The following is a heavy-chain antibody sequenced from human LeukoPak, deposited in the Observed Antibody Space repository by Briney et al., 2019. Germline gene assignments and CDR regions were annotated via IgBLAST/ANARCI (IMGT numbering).Heavy chain of an antibody. V-gene: IGHV1-2*02. CDR2: INPNSGGP. Sequence: ASVKLSCKASGYTFTGYYIHWVRQAPGQGLEWMGWINPNSGGPNYAQKFQGRVTMTRDTSISTAYMELSRLSSDDTAVYYCTRADHYYDSSGYLHWFDPWGQGTLVTVSS. D-gene: IGHD3-22*01. CDR1: GYTFTGYY. CDR3: TRADHYYDSSGYLHWFDP. J-gene: IGHJ5*02.